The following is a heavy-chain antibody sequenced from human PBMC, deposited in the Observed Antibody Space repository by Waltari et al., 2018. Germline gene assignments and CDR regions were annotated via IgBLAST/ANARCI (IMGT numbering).Heavy chain of an antibody. CDR3: ARVSRRTYRSPVPGRHYYYGMDV. Sequence: EEQLVESGGGLVQPGDSLRLSCAASGFTFSYFWMTWVRQAPGRGPLWVSRISTDASDTTYADSVKGRFTISRDNARNTLYLQMNRLRAEDTAVYFCARVSRRTYRSPVPGRHYYYGMDVWGQGTTVTVSS. D-gene: IGHD1-1*01. CDR1: GFTFSYFW. CDR2: ISTDASDT. V-gene: IGHV3-74*03. J-gene: IGHJ6*02.